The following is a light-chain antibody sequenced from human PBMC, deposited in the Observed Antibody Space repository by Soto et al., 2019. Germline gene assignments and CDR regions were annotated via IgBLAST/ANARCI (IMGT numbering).Light chain of an antibody. J-gene: IGKJ1*01. CDR2: DAS. Sequence: DIQMTQSPSTLSASVGDRVTITCRASQSISSWLAWYQQKPGKAPKLLIYDASRLESAAPSRFSGSGSGTEFTLTISSLQPDDFATYYCQQYNSYAPTFAQGTKVDIK. CDR3: QQYNSYAPT. CDR1: QSISSW. V-gene: IGKV1-5*01.